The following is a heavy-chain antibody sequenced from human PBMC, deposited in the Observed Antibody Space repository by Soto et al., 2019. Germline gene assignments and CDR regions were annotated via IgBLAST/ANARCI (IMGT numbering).Heavy chain of an antibody. J-gene: IGHJ6*02. CDR2: IYSGCT. CDR1: GDSINTYY. Sequence: QVQLQESGPGLVKPSETLSLTCTVSGDSINTYYWAWVRQPPGKGLEWIGYIYSGCTSYNPSLESRVTISVGTSKNQFSPKLTSVTAADTAMYYCARHVWGRGMGVWGPGTTVTVTS. CDR3: ARHVWGRGMGV. V-gene: IGHV4-59*08. D-gene: IGHD7-27*01.